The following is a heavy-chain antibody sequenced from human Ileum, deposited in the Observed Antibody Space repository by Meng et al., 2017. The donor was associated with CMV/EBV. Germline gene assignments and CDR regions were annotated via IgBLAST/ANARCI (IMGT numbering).Heavy chain of an antibody. V-gene: IGHV1-45*02. CDR1: GYTFTYPY. CDR3: VRSSLYGDPYFFDS. J-gene: IGHJ5*01. Sequence: QMQLVQAGAEVKTTGSSVKISCKASGYTFTYPYLHWVPQAPGQALEWMGWITIYNGNTHYAQRFQDRLTITRHNSLHTAYMELNSLTSRDTGVYFCVRSSLYGDPYFFDSWGQGTLVTVFS. D-gene: IGHD2-21*01. CDR2: ITIYNGNT.